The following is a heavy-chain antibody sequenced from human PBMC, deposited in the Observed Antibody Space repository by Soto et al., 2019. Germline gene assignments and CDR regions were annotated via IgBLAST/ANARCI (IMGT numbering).Heavy chain of an antibody. D-gene: IGHD3-22*01. J-gene: IGHJ6*02. V-gene: IGHV3-23*01. CDR2: ISGSGGST. CDR1: GFTFSSYA. Sequence: SLRLSCAASGFTFSSYAMSWVRQAPGKGLEWVSAISGSGGSTYYADSVKGRFTISRDNSKNTLYLQMNSLRAEDTAVYYCAKSGPGIXMIGWGDYYYYYGMDVWGQGTTVTVSS. CDR3: AKSGPGIXMIGWGDYYYYYGMDV.